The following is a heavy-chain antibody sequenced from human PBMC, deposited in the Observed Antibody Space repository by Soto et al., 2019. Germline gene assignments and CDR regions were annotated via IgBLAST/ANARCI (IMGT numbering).Heavy chain of an antibody. CDR3: ARGVHDLSQLVLRY. CDR2: ISYDGSNK. J-gene: IGHJ4*02. V-gene: IGHV3-30-3*01. Sequence: GGSLRLSCAASGFTFSSYAMHWVRQAPGKGLEWVAVISYDGSNKYYADSVKGRFTISRDNSKNTLYLQMNSLRAEDTAVYYCARGVHDLSQLVLRYWGQGNLVTVS. D-gene: IGHD6-13*01. CDR1: GFTFSSYA.